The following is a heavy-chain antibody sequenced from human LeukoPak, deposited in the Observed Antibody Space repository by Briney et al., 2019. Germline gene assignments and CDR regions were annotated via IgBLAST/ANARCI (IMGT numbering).Heavy chain of an antibody. Sequence: SVKVSCKASGGTFSSYAISWVRQAPGQGLEWMGGIIPIFGTANYAQKFQGRVTITADESTSRAYMELSSLRSEDTAVYYCARDHCRGGSCSFDYWGQGTLVTVSS. J-gene: IGHJ4*02. V-gene: IGHV1-69*01. CDR1: GGTFSSYA. D-gene: IGHD2-15*01. CDR3: ARDHCRGGSCSFDY. CDR2: IIPIFGTA.